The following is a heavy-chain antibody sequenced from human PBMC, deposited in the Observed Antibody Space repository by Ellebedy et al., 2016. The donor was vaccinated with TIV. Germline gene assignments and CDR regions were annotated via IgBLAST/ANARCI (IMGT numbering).Heavy chain of an antibody. J-gene: IGHJ4*02. CDR1: GGSISSGGFS. V-gene: IGHV4-30-2*01. CDR3: ARDRGPVDY. Sequence: SETLSLXXAVSGGSISSGGFSWSWIRQPPGKGLEWIGYIYHSGSTYYNPSLKSRVTISIDRSKNQFSLKLSSVTAADTAVYYCARDRGPVDYWGQGTLVTVSS. CDR2: IYHSGST.